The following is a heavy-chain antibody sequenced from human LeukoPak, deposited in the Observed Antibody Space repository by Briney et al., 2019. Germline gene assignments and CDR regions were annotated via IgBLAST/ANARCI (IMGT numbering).Heavy chain of an antibody. V-gene: IGHV3-23*01. Sequence: GGSLRLSCAASGFTFSSYAMSWVRQAPGKGLEWVSGISASGGSTYYADSVRGRFTISRDNSKNTLYVQMNSLRDEDTAVYYCAKDQRWKSPRYLDSWGQGTLVTVSS. CDR1: GFTFSSYA. J-gene: IGHJ4*02. CDR3: AKDQRWKSPRYLDS. CDR2: ISASGGST. D-gene: IGHD1-1*01.